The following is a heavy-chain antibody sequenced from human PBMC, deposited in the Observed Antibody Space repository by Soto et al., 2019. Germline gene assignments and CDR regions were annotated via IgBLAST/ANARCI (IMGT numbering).Heavy chain of an antibody. CDR1: GFTFSSYG. J-gene: IGHJ4*02. CDR3: AKERSFYSSGWYGTGETVEGY. V-gene: IGHV3-30*18. D-gene: IGHD6-19*01. CDR2: ISYDGSNK. Sequence: QVQLVESGGGVVQPGRSLRLSCAASGFTFSSYGMHWVRQAPGKGLEWVAVISYDGSNKYYADSVKGRFTISRDNSKNTLYLQMNSLRAEDTAVYYCAKERSFYSSGWYGTGETVEGYWGQGTLVTVSS.